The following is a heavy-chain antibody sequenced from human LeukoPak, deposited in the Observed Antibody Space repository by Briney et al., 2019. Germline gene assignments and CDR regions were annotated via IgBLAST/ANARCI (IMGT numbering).Heavy chain of an antibody. CDR3: ARARVVTKWIDY. J-gene: IGHJ4*02. Sequence: SCVRQAPGKGLEWVANIKQDGSEKYYVDSVKGQFTISRDNAKNSLYLQMNNLRAEDTAVYYCARARVVTKWIDYWGQGTLVTVSS. V-gene: IGHV3-7*03. CDR2: IKQDGSEK. D-gene: IGHD2-21*02.